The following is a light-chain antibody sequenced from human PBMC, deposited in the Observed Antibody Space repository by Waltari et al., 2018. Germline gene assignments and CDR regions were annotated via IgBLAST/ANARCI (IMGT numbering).Light chain of an antibody. CDR2: DVN. J-gene: IGLJ1*01. CDR3: CSYAGSYTYV. V-gene: IGLV2-11*01. CDR1: SSNVGGYNY. Sequence: QSALAQPRSVSGSPGQSVTISCTGSSSNVGGYNYVSWYQQYPGQAPKLMLYDVNKRPSGVPQRFSGSKSGDMASLTISGLQAEDEADYYCCSYAGSYTYVFGTGTKVTV.